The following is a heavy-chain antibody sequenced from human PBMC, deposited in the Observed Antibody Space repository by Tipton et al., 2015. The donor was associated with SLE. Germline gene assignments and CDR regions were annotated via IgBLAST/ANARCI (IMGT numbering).Heavy chain of an antibody. CDR1: GGSFSGYY. CDR2: INHRGST. CDR3: ARDDFWSGYYNRGDY. J-gene: IGHJ4*02. Sequence: TLSLTCAVYGGSFSGYYWSWIRQPPGKGLEWIGEINHRGSTNYNPSLKSRVTTSVDTSKNQFSLKLSSVTAADTAVYYCARDDFWSGYYNRGDYWGQGTLVTVSS. V-gene: IGHV4-34*01. D-gene: IGHD3-3*01.